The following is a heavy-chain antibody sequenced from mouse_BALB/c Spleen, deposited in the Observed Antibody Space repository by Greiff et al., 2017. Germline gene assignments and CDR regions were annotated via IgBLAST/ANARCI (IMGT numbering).Heavy chain of an antibody. V-gene: IGHV2-9*02. CDR3: ARDNYGSSSAMDY. CDR1: GFSLTSYG. CDR2: IWAGGST. D-gene: IGHD1-1*01. Sequence: VKLVESGPGLVAPSQSLSITCTVSGFSLTSYGVHWVRQPPGKGLEWLGVIWAGGSTNYNSALMSRLSISKDNSKSQVFLKMNSLQTDDTAMYYCARDNYGSSSAMDYWGQGTSVTVSS. J-gene: IGHJ4*01.